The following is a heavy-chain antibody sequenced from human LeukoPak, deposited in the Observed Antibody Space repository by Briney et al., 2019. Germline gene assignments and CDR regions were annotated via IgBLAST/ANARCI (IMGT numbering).Heavy chain of an antibody. CDR2: IYHSGST. Sequence: SETLSLTCAVSGYSISSGYYWGWIRQPPGKGMEWIGSIYHSGSTYYNPSLKSRVTISVDTSKNQFSLKLSSVTAADTAVYYCARHLKKDAAFAIWGQGTMVTVSP. J-gene: IGHJ3*02. D-gene: IGHD5-24*01. CDR1: GYSISSGYY. CDR3: ARHLKKDAAFAI. V-gene: IGHV4-38-2*01.